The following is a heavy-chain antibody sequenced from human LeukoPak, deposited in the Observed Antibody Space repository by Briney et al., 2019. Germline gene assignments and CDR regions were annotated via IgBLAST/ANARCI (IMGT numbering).Heavy chain of an antibody. CDR1: GGTFSSYA. CDR3: AREHQLLISDYYGMDV. V-gene: IGHV1-69*04. J-gene: IGHJ6*02. D-gene: IGHD2-2*01. CDR2: IIPIFGIA. Sequence: SVKVSCKASGGTFSSYAFSWVRQAPGQGLEWMGRIIPIFGIANYAQKFQGRVTITADKSTSTAYMELSSLRSEDTAVYYCAREHQLLISDYYGMDVWGQGTTVTVSS.